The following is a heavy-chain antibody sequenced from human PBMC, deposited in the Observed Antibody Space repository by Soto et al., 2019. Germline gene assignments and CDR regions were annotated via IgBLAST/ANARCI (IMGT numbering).Heavy chain of an antibody. Sequence: GESLKISCKGSGYSFTSYWIGWVRQMPGKGLERMGIIYPGDSDTRYSPSLQGQVTISADKSISTAYLQWSSLKASDTAMYYCARPGGYSYGSHYYYYGMDVWGQGTTVTVSS. D-gene: IGHD5-18*01. CDR1: GYSFTSYW. J-gene: IGHJ6*02. V-gene: IGHV5-51*01. CDR2: IYPGDSDT. CDR3: ARPGGYSYGSHYYYYGMDV.